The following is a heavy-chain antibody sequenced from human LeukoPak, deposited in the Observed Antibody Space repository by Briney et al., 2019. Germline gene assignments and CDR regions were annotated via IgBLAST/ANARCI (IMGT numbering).Heavy chain of an antibody. CDR1: GYTFTSYY. J-gene: IGHJ6*03. V-gene: IGHV1-69*05. CDR3: AVRGYSGYDYYYYYMDV. CDR2: IIPIFGTA. Sequence: SVKVSCKASGYTFTSYYMHWVRQAPGQGLAWMGGIIPIFGTANYAQKFQGRVTITTDETTSTAYMELSSLRSEDTAVYYCAVRGYSGYDYYYYYMDVWGKGTTVTVSS. D-gene: IGHD5-12*01.